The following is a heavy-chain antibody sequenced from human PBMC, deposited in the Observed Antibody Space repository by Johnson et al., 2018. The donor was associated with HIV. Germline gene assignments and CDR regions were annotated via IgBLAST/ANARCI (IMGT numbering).Heavy chain of an antibody. V-gene: IGHV3-30*18. D-gene: IGHD7-27*01. CDR3: AKDDNWGYVVGTFDI. J-gene: IGHJ3*02. CDR2: TSYDGSNT. CDR1: GFTFSSYG. Sequence: QVQLVESGGGLIQPGGSLRLSCAASGFTFSSYGMHWVRQAPGKGLAWVAVTSYDGSNTYYGDSVKGRFTISRDNSKNTLYLQMNSLSADDTAVYYCAKDDNWGYVVGTFDIWGQGTMVTVSS.